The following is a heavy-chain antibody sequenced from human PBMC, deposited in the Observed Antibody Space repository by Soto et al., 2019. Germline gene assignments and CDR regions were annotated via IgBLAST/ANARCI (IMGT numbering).Heavy chain of an antibody. CDR3: ARQDYYDSRDY. D-gene: IGHD3-22*01. CDR2: VYSSGST. J-gene: IGHJ4*02. Sequence: QLQLQESGPGLVKPSETLSLTCTVSGGSISSSTYYWGWIRQPPGKGLEWIGSVYSSGSTYYNPSLKSRVTISVDTSKNQFSLKLNSVTAADTAVFYCARQDYYDSRDYWGQGTLVTVSS. CDR1: GGSISSSTYY. V-gene: IGHV4-39*01.